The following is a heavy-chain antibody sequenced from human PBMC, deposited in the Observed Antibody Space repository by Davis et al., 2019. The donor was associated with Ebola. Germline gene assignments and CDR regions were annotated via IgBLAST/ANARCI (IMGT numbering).Heavy chain of an antibody. CDR2: SGGRSLQT. J-gene: IGHJ5*02. CDR1: GLTFGDGF. V-gene: IGHV3-11*06. Sequence: PGGSLRLSCAASGLTFGDGFMSWIRQVPGKGLEWVSYSGGRSLQTSYADSVKGRFTISGDSASNSLYLQMNSLRVEDTAVYYCARAFYDSSGYHWFDPWGQGTLVTVSS. D-gene: IGHD3-22*01. CDR3: ARAFYDSSGYHWFDP.